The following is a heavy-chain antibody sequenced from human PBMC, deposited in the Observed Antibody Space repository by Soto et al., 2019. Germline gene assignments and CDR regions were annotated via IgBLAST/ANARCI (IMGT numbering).Heavy chain of an antibody. J-gene: IGHJ5*02. CDR3: ARGSITIFGVVINDNWFDP. D-gene: IGHD3-3*01. V-gene: IGHV1-46*01. CDR2: INPSGGST. CDR1: GYTFTSYY. Sequence: QVQLVQSGAEVKKPGASVKVSCKASGYTFTSYYMHWVRQAPGQGLEWMGIINPSGGSTSYAQKFQGIATMTRDTSTSTVYMELSSLRSEDTAVYYCARGSITIFGVVINDNWFDPWGQGTLVTVSS.